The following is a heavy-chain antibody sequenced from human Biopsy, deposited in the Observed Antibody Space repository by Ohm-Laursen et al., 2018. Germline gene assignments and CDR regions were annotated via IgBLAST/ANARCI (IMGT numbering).Heavy chain of an antibody. CDR1: GGSISSGGSY. V-gene: IGHV4-31*03. J-gene: IGHJ4*02. CDR3: ARLGSGDYFPTFFDF. Sequence: TLSLTCTVSGGSISSGGSYWSWIRQRPGKGLVWIGNIFYSANTYYNPSLKSRVTISVDTSKNQFSLKLSSVTAADTAVYYCARLGSGDYFPTFFDFWGQGALVTVSS. D-gene: IGHD5-12*01. CDR2: IFYSANT.